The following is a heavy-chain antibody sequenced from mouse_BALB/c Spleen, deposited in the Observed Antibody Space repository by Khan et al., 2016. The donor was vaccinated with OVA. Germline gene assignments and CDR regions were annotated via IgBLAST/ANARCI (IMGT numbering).Heavy chain of an antibody. Sequence: QIQLVQSGPEPKKPGETVKISCKASGYTFTNYGMNWVKHAPGKGLKWMGWINTYTGEPTYADDFKGRFAFSLETSASTAYLQINNLKNEDMAIYFCARGYWYFDVWGAGTTVTVSS. CDR1: GYTFTNYG. CDR3: ARGYWYFDV. V-gene: IGHV9-1*02. J-gene: IGHJ1*01. CDR2: INTYTGEP.